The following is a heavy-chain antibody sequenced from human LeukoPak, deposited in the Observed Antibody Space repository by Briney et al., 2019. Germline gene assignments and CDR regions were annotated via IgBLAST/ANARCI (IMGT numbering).Heavy chain of an antibody. CDR2: IYHSGST. V-gene: IGHV4-30-2*01. Sequence: SETLSLTCAVSGGSISSGGYSWSWIRQPPGTGLEWIGYIYHSGSTYYNPSLKSRVTISVDRSKNQFSLKLSSVTAADTAVYYCARLGSGNAFDIWGQGTMVTVSS. D-gene: IGHD3-10*01. CDR1: GGSISSGGYS. CDR3: ARLGSGNAFDI. J-gene: IGHJ3*02.